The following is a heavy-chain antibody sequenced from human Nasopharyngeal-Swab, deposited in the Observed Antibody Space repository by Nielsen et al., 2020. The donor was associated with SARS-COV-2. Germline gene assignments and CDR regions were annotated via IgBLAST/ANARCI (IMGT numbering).Heavy chain of an antibody. CDR3: ARDFSFSPWLVVVAKTNDAFEI. Sequence: ASVKVSCKASGYTFTGYYMHWVRQAPGQGLEWMGWISAYNGNTNYAQKLQGRVTMTTDTSTSTAYMELRSLRSDDTAVYYCARDFSFSPWLVVVAKTNDAFEIWGQGTMVTVSS. V-gene: IGHV1-18*04. CDR1: GYTFTGYY. J-gene: IGHJ3*02. CDR2: ISAYNGNT. D-gene: IGHD3-22*01.